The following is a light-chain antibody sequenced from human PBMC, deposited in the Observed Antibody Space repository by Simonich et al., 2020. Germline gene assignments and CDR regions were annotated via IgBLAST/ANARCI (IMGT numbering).Light chain of an antibody. Sequence: QSALTQPASVSGSPGQSITISCTGTVSDVGGYNYVSWYQQHPGKAPNLMIYDVSNPPSGVSNRFSGSKSGNTASLTISGLQAEDEADYYCSSYTSSSLVVFGGGTKLTVL. V-gene: IGLV2-14*03. CDR3: SSYTSSSLVV. CDR2: DVS. J-gene: IGLJ2*01. CDR1: VSDVGGYNY.